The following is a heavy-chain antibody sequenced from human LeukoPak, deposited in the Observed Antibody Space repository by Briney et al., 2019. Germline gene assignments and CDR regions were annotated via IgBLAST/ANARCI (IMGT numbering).Heavy chain of an antibody. CDR1: GGSISGYY. CDR3: ARDGPNWYDY. CDR2: IYYTGRP. D-gene: IGHD1-1*01. V-gene: IGHV4-59*01. Sequence: SETLSLTCTVYGGSISGYYWSWIRQPPGKGLERIGYIYYTGRPNYNPSLKSRVTISVDTSKNQFSLKLTSVTAADTAVYYCARDGPNWYDYWGQGTLVTVSS. J-gene: IGHJ4*02.